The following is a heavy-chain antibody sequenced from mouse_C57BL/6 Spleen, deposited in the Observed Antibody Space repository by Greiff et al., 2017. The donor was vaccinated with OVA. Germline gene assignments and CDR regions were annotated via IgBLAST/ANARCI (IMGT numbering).Heavy chain of an antibody. D-gene: IGHD2-3*01. CDR3: ASVYEYGYFDV. V-gene: IGHV1-54*01. CDR1: GYAFTNYL. CDR2: INPGSGGT. J-gene: IGHJ1*03. Sequence: QVQLQQSGAELVRPGTSVKVSCKASGYAFTNYLIEWVKQRPGQGLEWIGVINPGSGGTNYNEKFKGKATLTADKSSSTAYMQLSSLTSEDSAVYFCASVYEYGYFDVWGTGTTVTVSS.